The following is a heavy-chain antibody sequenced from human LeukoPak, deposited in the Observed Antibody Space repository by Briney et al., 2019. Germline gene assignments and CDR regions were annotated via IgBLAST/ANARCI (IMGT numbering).Heavy chain of an antibody. Sequence: PSETLSLTCTVSGGSISSYYWSWIRQPPGKGLEWIGYIYYSGSTNYNPSLKSRVTISVDTSKNQFSLKLSSVTAADTAVYYCARDKVIVATTGPRPYYYYGMDVWGQGTTVTVSS. D-gene: IGHD5-12*01. J-gene: IGHJ6*02. V-gene: IGHV4-59*01. CDR2: IYYSGST. CDR3: ARDKVIVATTGPRPYYYYGMDV. CDR1: GGSISSYY.